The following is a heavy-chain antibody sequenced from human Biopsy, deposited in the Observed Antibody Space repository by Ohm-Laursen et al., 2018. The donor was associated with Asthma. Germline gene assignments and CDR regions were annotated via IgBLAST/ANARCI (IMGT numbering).Heavy chain of an antibody. CDR1: GYTFTSYY. CDR2: INPSGGST. J-gene: IGHJ1*01. V-gene: IGHV1-46*01. CDR3: ARGGGAHFQH. D-gene: IGHD2-21*01. Sequence: GSSVKVSCKASGYTFTSYYMHWVRQAPGQGLEWMGIINPSGGSTNYAQKFQGRVTITADESTSTAYMELSSLRSEDTAVYYCARGGGAHFQHWGQGTLVTVSS.